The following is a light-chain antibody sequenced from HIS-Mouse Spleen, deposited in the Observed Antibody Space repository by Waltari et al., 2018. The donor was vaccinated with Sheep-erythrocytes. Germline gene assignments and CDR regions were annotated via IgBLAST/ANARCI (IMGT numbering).Light chain of an antibody. J-gene: IGLJ2*01. Sequence: NFMLTQPHSVSESPGKTVTISCTGRSGSIASNYVPCDQQRPGSSPTTVIYEDNQRPSGVPDRFSGSIDSSSNSASLTISGLKTEDEADYYCQSYDSSNHVVFGGGTKLTVL. CDR2: EDN. CDR1: SGSIASNY. V-gene: IGLV6-57*01. CDR3: QSYDSSNHVV.